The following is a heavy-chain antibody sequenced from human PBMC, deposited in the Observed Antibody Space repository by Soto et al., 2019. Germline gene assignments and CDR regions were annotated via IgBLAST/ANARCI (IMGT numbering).Heavy chain of an antibody. Sequence: SETLSLTCTVSGGSISSYYWSWIRQPPGKGLEWIGYIYYSGSSNYNPSLKRRGTIAVDWSKDPLSLKLSSVTAADTAVSSCTRDNNYYVMDVWGEETTVSVSS. CDR2: IYYSGSS. J-gene: IGHJ6*04. CDR3: TRDNNYYVMDV. V-gene: IGHV4-59*01. CDR1: GGSISSYY.